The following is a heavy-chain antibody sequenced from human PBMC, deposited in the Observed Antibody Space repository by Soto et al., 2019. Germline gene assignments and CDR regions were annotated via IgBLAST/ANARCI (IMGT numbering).Heavy chain of an antibody. V-gene: IGHV3-23*01. Sequence: EVQLLESGGDLIQPGGSLRLSCAASGFTFSSYAMSWVRQAPGKGLEWVSSISASGGSTYYADSVKGRFAISRDNSKNTLYLQMNSLRAEDTGVYCAKCGISSEYYYYMDVWGKGTTVTVSS. D-gene: IGHD6-6*01. CDR1: GFTFSSYA. J-gene: IGHJ6*03. CDR2: ISASGGST. CDR3: AKCGISSEYYYYMDV.